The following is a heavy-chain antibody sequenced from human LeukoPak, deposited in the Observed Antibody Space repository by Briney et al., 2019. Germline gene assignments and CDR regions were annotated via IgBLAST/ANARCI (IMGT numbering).Heavy chain of an antibody. Sequence: ASVKVSCKASGYTFTSYYMHWVRQAPGQGLEWMGIINPSGGSTSYAQKFQGRVTMTRDTSTSTAYMELRSLRSDDTAVYYCARDLLVGSGWAYDAFDIWGQGTMVTVSS. CDR2: INPSGGST. D-gene: IGHD6-19*01. CDR1: GYTFTSYY. CDR3: ARDLLVGSGWAYDAFDI. V-gene: IGHV1-46*01. J-gene: IGHJ3*02.